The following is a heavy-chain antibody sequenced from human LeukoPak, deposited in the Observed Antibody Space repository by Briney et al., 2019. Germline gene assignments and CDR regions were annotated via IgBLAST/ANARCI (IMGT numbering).Heavy chain of an antibody. D-gene: IGHD5-18*01. Sequence: PGGSLRLSCAASGFTFSSYWMSWVRQAPGKGLEWVANIKQDGSEKYYVDSVKGRFTISRDNAKNSLYLQVNSLRAEDTAVYYCARDLDTAMVPGAFDIWGQGTMVTVSS. V-gene: IGHV3-7*01. CDR3: ARDLDTAMVPGAFDI. J-gene: IGHJ3*02. CDR2: IKQDGSEK. CDR1: GFTFSSYW.